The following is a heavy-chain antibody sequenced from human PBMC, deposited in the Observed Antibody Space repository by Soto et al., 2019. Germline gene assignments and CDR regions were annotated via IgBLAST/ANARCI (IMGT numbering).Heavy chain of an antibody. J-gene: IGHJ4*02. V-gene: IGHV1-46*01. D-gene: IGHD5-18*01. CDR2: INPSGGST. CDR1: GYTFTSYY. CDR3: ARVGGYSYGGVDY. Sequence: QVQLVQSGAEVKKPGASLKVSCKASGYTFTSYYMHWVRQAPGQGLEWMGIINPSGGSTTYAQKFQGRITRTRETSTSTVYMELSSLRSEDTAVYSCARVGGYSYGGVDYWGQGTLVTVSS.